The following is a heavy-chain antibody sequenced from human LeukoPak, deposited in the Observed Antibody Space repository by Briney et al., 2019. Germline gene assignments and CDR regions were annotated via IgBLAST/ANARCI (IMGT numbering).Heavy chain of an antibody. D-gene: IGHD5-18*01. Sequence: GGSLRLSCVASGFTFSSHSIIWIRQAPGMGLEWVSSISGRGTYMYYADSVKGRFTTSRDNAKNSLYLQMNSLRAEDTAVYYCARDFGDSYGYSYFDYWGQGTLVTVSS. CDR3: ARDFGDSYGYSYFDY. J-gene: IGHJ4*02. V-gene: IGHV3-21*01. CDR2: ISGRGTYM. CDR1: GFTFSSHS.